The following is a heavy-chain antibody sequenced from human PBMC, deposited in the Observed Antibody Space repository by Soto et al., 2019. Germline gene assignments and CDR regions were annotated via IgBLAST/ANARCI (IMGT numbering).Heavy chain of an antibody. CDR1: GGTFSSDA. V-gene: IGHV1-69*01. CDR2: IIPIFGTA. CDR3: ARATNEYSSSWYGWFDP. D-gene: IGHD6-13*01. J-gene: IGHJ5*02. Sequence: QVQLVQSGAEVKKPGSSVKVSCKASGGTFSSDAISWVRQAPGHGLEWRGGIIPIFGTANYAQKFQGRVTITADDSTSTAYMELSSLRSEDTAVYYCARATNEYSSSWYGWFDPWGQGPLVTVSS.